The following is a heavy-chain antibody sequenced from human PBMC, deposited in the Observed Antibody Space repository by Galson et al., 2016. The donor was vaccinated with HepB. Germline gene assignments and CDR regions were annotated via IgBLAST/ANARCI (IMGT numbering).Heavy chain of an antibody. V-gene: IGHV1-2*02. CDR1: GYSFIAYD. Sequence: SVKVSCKATGYSFIAYDIYWVRQAPGQGLQWMGWINPNNGDTTYEQKFRGRVTMTSNTSLRTAYMELSSLRSDDTAVYYCARPMNRGGTGHWGQGTLVTVSS. CDR3: ARPMNRGGTGH. CDR2: INPNNGDT. D-gene: IGHD1-14*01. J-gene: IGHJ4*02.